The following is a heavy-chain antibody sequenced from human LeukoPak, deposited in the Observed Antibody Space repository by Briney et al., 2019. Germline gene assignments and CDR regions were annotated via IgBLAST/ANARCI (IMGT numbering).Heavy chain of an antibody. CDR1: GFTFSSNA. Sequence: RPGGSLRLSGAASGFTFSSNAMSWVPQAPGKGLEWVSAISGSGGSTYYADSVKGRFTISRDNSKNTLYLQMNSLRAEDTAVYYCAKGFYVWGSYRYDSPFDYWGQGTLVTVSS. D-gene: IGHD3-16*02. CDR2: ISGSGGST. V-gene: IGHV3-23*01. J-gene: IGHJ4*02. CDR3: AKGFYVWGSYRYDSPFDY.